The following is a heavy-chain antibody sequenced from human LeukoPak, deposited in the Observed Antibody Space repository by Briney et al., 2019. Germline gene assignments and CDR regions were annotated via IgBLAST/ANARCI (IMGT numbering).Heavy chain of an antibody. CDR1: GGSISSYY. CDR2: IYYSGST. J-gene: IGHJ4*02. CDR3: ARGGYCGGDCFDY. V-gene: IGHV4-59*01. Sequence: PSETLSLTCTVSGGSISSYYWSWIRQPPGKGLEWIGYIYYSGSTNYNPSLKSRVTISVDTSKNQFSLKLSSVTAADTAVYYCARGGYCGGDCFDYWGQGTLVTVPS. D-gene: IGHD2-21*01.